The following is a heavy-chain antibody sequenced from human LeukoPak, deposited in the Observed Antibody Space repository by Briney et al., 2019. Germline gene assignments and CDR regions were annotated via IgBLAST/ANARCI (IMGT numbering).Heavy chain of an antibody. D-gene: IGHD1-1*01. CDR2: IYYTGST. Sequence: SQTLSLTCAVSGGSISRSGYSWSWIRQPPGKGLDWIAYIYYTGSTYYNPSLKSRVTISLDTSKNQFSLKLTSVTAADTAVYYCARATAGTTLFEGIDYWGQGTLVTVSS. CDR1: GGSISRSGYS. V-gene: IGHV4-30-4*07. CDR3: ARATAGTTLFEGIDY. J-gene: IGHJ4*02.